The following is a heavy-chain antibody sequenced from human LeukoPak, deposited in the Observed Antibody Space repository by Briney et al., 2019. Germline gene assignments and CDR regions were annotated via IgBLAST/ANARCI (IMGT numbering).Heavy chain of an antibody. D-gene: IGHD6-13*01. CDR2: ISSSSSYI. Sequence: PGGSLRLSCAASGFTVSSNYMSWVRQAPGKGLEWVSSISSSSSYIYYADSVKGRFTISRDNAKNSLYLQMNSLRAEDTAVYYCARENIAAAGIVWGQGTLVTVSS. CDR1: GFTVSSNY. V-gene: IGHV3-21*01. CDR3: ARENIAAAGIV. J-gene: IGHJ4*02.